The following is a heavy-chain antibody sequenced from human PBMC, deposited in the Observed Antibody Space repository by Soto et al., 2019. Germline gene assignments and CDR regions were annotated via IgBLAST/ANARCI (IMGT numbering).Heavy chain of an antibody. D-gene: IGHD3-3*01. CDR3: ARLHYDFWSGYEPADYYYYYMDV. CDR1: GCSISSYY. CDR2: IYYSGST. Sequence: SETLSLTCTVSGCSISSYYWSWIRQPPGKGLEWIGYIYYSGSTNYNPSLKSRVTISVDTSKNQFSLKLSSVTAADTAVYYCARLHYDFWSGYEPADYYYYYMDVWGKGTTVTVSS. J-gene: IGHJ6*03. V-gene: IGHV4-59*08.